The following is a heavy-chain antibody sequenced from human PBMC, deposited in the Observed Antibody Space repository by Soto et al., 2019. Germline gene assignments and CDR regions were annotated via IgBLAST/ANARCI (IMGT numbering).Heavy chain of an antibody. CDR2: TTSSNSNI. Sequence: EVQLVESGGGLVKPGGSLRLSCAVSGFAFSSYGMNWVRQAPGKGLEWVSSTTSSNSNIYYADSVKGRFTISRDNAKNSLYLQMNSLRAEDTAVYYCARDSSGSSQFDFWGQGTLVTVSS. J-gene: IGHJ4*02. CDR1: GFAFSSYG. V-gene: IGHV3-21*01. CDR3: ARDSSGSSQFDF. D-gene: IGHD1-26*01.